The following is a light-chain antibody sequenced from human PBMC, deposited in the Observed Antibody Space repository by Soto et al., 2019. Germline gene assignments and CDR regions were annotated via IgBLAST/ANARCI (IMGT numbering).Light chain of an antibody. CDR1: QSIRDF. CDR2: SAS. J-gene: IGKJ5*01. CDR3: QQSYGAPLT. Sequence: DIQMTQSPSSLSASVGDRVTITCRASQSIRDFLNWYQQKPGKAPKLLISSASSLQSGVPAWFSGSGSGSDFTLSITSLQPEDFATYYCQQSYGAPLTFGQGTRLEI. V-gene: IGKV1-39*01.